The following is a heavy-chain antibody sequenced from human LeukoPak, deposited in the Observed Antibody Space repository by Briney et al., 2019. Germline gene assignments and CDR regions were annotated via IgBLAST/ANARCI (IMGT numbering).Heavy chain of an antibody. CDR1: GYTFTSYD. Sequence: RASVTVSCMASGYTFTSYDINGVRQAPGQGREWMGWMNANSGITGDVQKFQSRVTMTRNTSITTTYMELSSLRSEDTAVYYCARGAYCRSTSCYKGRRVFDYWGQGTLVTVSS. CDR3: ARGAYCRSTSCYKGRRVFDY. J-gene: IGHJ4*02. D-gene: IGHD2-2*02. CDR2: MNANSGIT. V-gene: IGHV1-8*01.